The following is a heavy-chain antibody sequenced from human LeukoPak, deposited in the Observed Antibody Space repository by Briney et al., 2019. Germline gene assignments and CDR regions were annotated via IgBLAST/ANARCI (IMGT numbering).Heavy chain of an antibody. CDR1: GGSITSSSN. CDR2: IFYSGST. V-gene: IGHV4-39*01. D-gene: IGHD2-8*01. J-gene: IGHJ4*02. CDR3: ARHEEVYGASFDY. Sequence: SETLSLTCTVSGGSITSSSNWGWIRQPPGKGLDWIGSIFYSGSTFYSPSLKSRITISVDTSKNQFSLKLNSVTAADTAIYYCARHEEVYGASFDYWGQGTLVTVSS.